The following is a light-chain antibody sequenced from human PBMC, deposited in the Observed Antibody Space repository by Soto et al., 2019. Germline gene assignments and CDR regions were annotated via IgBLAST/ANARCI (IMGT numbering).Light chain of an antibody. CDR2: DVS. CDR1: SSYVGGYNY. J-gene: IGLJ7*01. Sequence: QSALTQPRSVSGSPGQSVTISCTGTSSYVGGYNYVSWYQQHPGKAPKLMIYDVSKRPSGVPDRFSGSKSGTTASLTISGLQAEDEADYYCCSLTTSHTYVFGSGTQLTVL. CDR3: CSLTTSHTYV. V-gene: IGLV2-11*01.